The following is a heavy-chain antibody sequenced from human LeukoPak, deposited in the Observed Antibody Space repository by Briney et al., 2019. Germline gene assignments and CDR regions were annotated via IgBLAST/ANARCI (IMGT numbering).Heavy chain of an antibody. CDR1: GLTFTSYG. V-gene: IGHV1-18*04. CDR2: ISANNGDT. Sequence: ASVKVSCKASGLTFTSYGISWMRQAPGQGLEWMAWISANNGDTHYAQRLQGRVTLTTDTSTGTAYMEVRSLRSDDTAVYYCARKGMGSPLDFWGQGTLVTVSS. D-gene: IGHD3-10*01. J-gene: IGHJ4*02. CDR3: ARKGMGSPLDF.